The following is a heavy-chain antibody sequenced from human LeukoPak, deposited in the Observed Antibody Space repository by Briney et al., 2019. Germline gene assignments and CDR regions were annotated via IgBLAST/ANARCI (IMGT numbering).Heavy chain of an antibody. V-gene: IGHV1-46*01. Sequence: ASVKVSCKASGYTFTSYYMHWVRQVPGQGLEWMGIINPSGGSTSYAQKFQGRVTMTRDTSTSTVYMELSSLRSEDTAVYYCARGEDIVVVPAAMIPWFDPWGQGTLVTVSS. CDR2: INPSGGST. CDR3: ARGEDIVVVPAAMIPWFDP. CDR1: GYTFTSYY. D-gene: IGHD2-2*01. J-gene: IGHJ5*02.